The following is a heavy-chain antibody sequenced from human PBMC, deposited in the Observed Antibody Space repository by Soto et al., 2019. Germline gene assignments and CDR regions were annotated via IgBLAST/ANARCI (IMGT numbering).Heavy chain of an antibody. CDR3: ARDGYSSGWYFRLTYFDY. D-gene: IGHD6-19*01. CDR1: GFTFSTYA. CDR2: VSASGLNT. J-gene: IGHJ4*02. V-gene: IGHV3-23*01. Sequence: SGFTFSTYAMAWVRQAPGKGLEWVSGVSASGLNTDYADPVKGRFYISRDNAKNSLYLQMNSLRAEDTAVYYCARDGYSSGWYFRLTYFDYWGQGTLVTVSS.